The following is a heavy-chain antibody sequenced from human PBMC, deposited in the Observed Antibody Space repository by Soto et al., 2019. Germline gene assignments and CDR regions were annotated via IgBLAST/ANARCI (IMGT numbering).Heavy chain of an antibody. CDR1: GGTFSSYA. CDR2: IIPIFGTA. V-gene: IGHV1-69*13. D-gene: IGHD3-22*01. Sequence: SVKVSCKASGGTFSSYAISWVRQAPGQGLEWMGGIIPIFGTANYAQKFQGRVTITADESTSTAYMELSSLRSEDTAVYYCARDRTTMIVVDHDAFDIWGQGTMVTVSS. J-gene: IGHJ3*02. CDR3: ARDRTTMIVVDHDAFDI.